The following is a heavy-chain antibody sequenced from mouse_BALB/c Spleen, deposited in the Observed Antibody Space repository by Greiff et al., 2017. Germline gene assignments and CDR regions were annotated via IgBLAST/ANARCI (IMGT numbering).Heavy chain of an antibody. CDR1: GFTFSSYT. CDR3: TRDGDYYGSSYYFDY. CDR2: ISSGGSYT. J-gene: IGHJ2*01. Sequence: EVKVVESGGGLVKPGGSLKLSCAASGFTFSSYTMSWVRQTPEKRLEWVATISSGGSYTYYPDSVKGRFTISRDNAKNTLYLQMSSLKSEDTAMYYCTRDGDYYGSSYYFDYWGQGTTLTVSS. V-gene: IGHV5-6-4*01. D-gene: IGHD1-1*01.